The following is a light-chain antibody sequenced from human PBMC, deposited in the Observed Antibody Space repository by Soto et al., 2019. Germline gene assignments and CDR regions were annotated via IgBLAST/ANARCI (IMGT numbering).Light chain of an antibody. Sequence: EICFTPSPGTLSLSPGERATPSRRASQSVSNNYLAWYQQKPGQAPRLLIYGASNRATGIPDRFSGSGSGTDFTLTISRLEPEDFAVYYCQQYGSSGTFGQGTKVDIK. V-gene: IGKV3-20*01. CDR2: GAS. J-gene: IGKJ1*01. CDR3: QQYGSSGT. CDR1: QSVSNNY.